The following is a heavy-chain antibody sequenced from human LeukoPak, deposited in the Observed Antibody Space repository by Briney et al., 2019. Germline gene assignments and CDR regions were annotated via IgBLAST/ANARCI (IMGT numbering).Heavy chain of an antibody. Sequence: SETLSLTCTVSGYSISNGYYWGWIRQPPGRGLEWIGNIFHSGSTHCNPSLNSRVNMSVDTSKNQFSLILNSVTAADTALYYCARRKKFVAESWGQGTLVTVSS. CDR1: GYSISNGYY. V-gene: IGHV4-38-2*02. CDR3: ARRKKFVAES. CDR2: IFHSGST. J-gene: IGHJ5*02.